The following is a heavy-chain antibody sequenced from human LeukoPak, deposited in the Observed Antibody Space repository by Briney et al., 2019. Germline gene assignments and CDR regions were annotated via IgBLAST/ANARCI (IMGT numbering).Heavy chain of an antibody. D-gene: IGHD5-12*01. CDR1: GYTFTSYG. Sequence: ASVKVSCKASGYTFTSYGISWVRQAPGQGLAWMGWISAYNGNTNYAQKLQGRVTMTTDTSTSTAYMELRSLRSDDTAVYYCARRLRTVYYYYGMDVWGQGTTVTVSS. V-gene: IGHV1-18*01. CDR2: ISAYNGNT. CDR3: ARRLRTVYYYYGMDV. J-gene: IGHJ6*02.